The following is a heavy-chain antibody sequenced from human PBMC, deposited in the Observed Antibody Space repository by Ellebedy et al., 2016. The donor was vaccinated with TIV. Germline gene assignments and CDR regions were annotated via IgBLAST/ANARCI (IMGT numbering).Heavy chain of an antibody. CDR3: VRGSPVFVGMDV. Sequence: HTGGSLRLSFEASGFMFRTYWMHWVRQAPGKGLVWVSLMNNDGSDTRYADSVKGRFTISRDNAKNTLYLQMNSLRVEDTAIYYCVRGSPVFVGMDVWGQGTTVTVSS. D-gene: IGHD1-26*01. J-gene: IGHJ6*02. V-gene: IGHV3-74*01. CDR2: MNNDGSDT. CDR1: GFMFRTYW.